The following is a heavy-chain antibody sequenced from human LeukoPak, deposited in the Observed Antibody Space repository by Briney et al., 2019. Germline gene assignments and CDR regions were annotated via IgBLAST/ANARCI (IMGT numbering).Heavy chain of an antibody. D-gene: IGHD2-15*01. V-gene: IGHV3-23*01. CDR2: ISGSGGST. CDR3: AKALSHCSGGSCYSAVDY. Sequence: PGGSLTLSCAASGFTFSSYAMSWVRQAPGKGLEWVSAISGSGGSTYYADSVKGRFTISRDNSKNTLYLQMNSLRAEDTAVYYCAKALSHCSGGSCYSAVDYWGQGTLVTVSS. J-gene: IGHJ4*02. CDR1: GFTFSSYA.